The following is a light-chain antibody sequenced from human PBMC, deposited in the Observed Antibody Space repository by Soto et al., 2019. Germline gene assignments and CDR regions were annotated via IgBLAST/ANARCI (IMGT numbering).Light chain of an antibody. CDR3: TSYTRDTALV. J-gene: IGLJ1*01. CDR2: EVS. Sequence: QSALTQPASVSGSPGKSITISCTGTSSDVGTYNYVSWYQHHPGKAPKLVIYEVSNRPSGVSNRFSGSKSGSTASLTISGLQAEDEADYHCTSYTRDTALVFGTGTKVTAL. CDR1: SSDVGTYNY. V-gene: IGLV2-14*01.